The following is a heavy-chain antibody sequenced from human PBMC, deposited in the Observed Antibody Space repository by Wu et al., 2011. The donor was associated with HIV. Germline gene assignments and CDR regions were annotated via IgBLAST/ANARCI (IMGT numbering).Heavy chain of an antibody. V-gene: IGHV1-2*02. D-gene: IGHD6-13*01. J-gene: IGHJ4*02. Sequence: VQLVQSGAEVKKPGASVKVSCKESGYTFTGYYIHWVRQAPGQGLEWMGWINPNSGGTNYAQKFQGRVTLTRDTSISTVYMDLSSLRSDDTAIYYCTRDPGLAASGVFDWGQGTLVIVSS. CDR2: INPNSGGT. CDR1: GYTFTGYY. CDR3: TRDPGLAASGVFD.